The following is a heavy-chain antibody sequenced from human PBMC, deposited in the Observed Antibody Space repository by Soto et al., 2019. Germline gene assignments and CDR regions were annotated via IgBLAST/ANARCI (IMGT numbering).Heavy chain of an antibody. V-gene: IGHV4-4*02. CDR2: IYHSGST. CDR3: ARDHPHSYGVYYFDY. D-gene: IGHD5-18*01. CDR1: GGSISNNNW. J-gene: IGHJ4*02. Sequence: SETLSLTCAVSGGSISNNNWWSWVRQPPGKGLEWIGEIYHSGSTNYNPSLKSRVTISVDKSKNQFSLKLTSVTAADTALYYCARDHPHSYGVYYFDYWGQGTPVTVSS.